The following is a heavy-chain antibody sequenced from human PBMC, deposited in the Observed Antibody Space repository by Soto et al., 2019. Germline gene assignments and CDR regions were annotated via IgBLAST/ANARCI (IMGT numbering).Heavy chain of an antibody. Sequence: VEASWKDSGLRLTSSALWWVRQSRGQRLEWIGWIVVGSGNTNYAQKFQERVTITRDMSTSTAYMELSSLRSEDTAVYYCAASSTSGGYSGYDPRGQGTLVTVSP. CDR1: GLRLTSSA. V-gene: IGHV1-58*01. CDR3: AASSTSGGYSGYDP. J-gene: IGHJ5*02. D-gene: IGHD5-12*01. CDR2: IVVGSGNT.